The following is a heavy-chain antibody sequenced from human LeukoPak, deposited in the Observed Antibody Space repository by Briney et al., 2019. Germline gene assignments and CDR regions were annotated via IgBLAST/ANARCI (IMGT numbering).Heavy chain of an antibody. CDR2: IKRKTDGGTT. V-gene: IGHV3-15*01. D-gene: IGHD1-26*01. J-gene: IGHJ4*01. Sequence: GGSLRLFCAASGFTFSNAWMSWVRQAPAEGLEWVGRIKRKTDGGTTDYAAPVKGRFTIPRDDSKNTLYLQMNSLKTEDTAVYYCTTAGWELYYFDYWGQGTLVTVSS. CDR1: GFTFSNAW. CDR3: TTAGWELYYFDY.